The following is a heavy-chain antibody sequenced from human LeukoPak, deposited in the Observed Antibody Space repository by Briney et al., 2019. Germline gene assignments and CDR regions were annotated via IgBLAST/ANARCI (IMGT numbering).Heavy chain of an antibody. CDR1: GGTLSSYA. CDR2: ITPIFGTA. J-gene: IGHJ4*02. D-gene: IGHD1-26*01. Sequence: ASVKVSCKASGGTLSSYAISWVRQAPGQGLEWMGGITPIFGTANYAQKFQGRVTITADKSTGTAYMELSSLRSEDTAVYYCARVYRPGGFDYWGQGTLVTVSS. CDR3: ARVYRPGGFDY. V-gene: IGHV1-69*06.